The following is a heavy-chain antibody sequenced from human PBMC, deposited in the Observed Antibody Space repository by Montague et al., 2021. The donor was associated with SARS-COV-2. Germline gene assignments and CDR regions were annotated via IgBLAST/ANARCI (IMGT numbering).Heavy chain of an antibody. CDR2: IYYSGST. CDR1: GGSITSYY. CDR3: ARTGLGAYDILTGYPVNAFDM. D-gene: IGHD3-9*01. J-gene: IGHJ3*02. Sequence: SETLSLTCTVSGGSITSYYWTWIRQPPGKGLEWVGRIYYSGSTNYNPSLKSRVTISVDTSKNQFSLKLSSVTAADTAVYYCARTGLGAYDILTGYPVNAFDMWGQGTMVTVSS. V-gene: IGHV4-59*01.